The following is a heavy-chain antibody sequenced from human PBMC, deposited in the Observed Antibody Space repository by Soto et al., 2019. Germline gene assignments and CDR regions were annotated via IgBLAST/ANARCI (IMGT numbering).Heavy chain of an antibody. Sequence: QVQLVESGGGVVQRGGSLRLSCAASGFTFSSYSMNWVRQSPGKGLEWVAVISYDGNRIYYADSVKGRFTISRDNAKNTMFLQMSGLRPEDTAVYYCARGLVVTANGWFVLWGQGTQVTVSS. J-gene: IGHJ5*02. CDR1: GFTFSSYS. D-gene: IGHD2-21*02. CDR2: ISYDGNRI. V-gene: IGHV3-30-3*02. CDR3: ARGLVVTANGWFVL.